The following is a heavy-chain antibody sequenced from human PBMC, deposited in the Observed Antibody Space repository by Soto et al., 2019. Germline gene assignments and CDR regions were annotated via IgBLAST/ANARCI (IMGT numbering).Heavy chain of an antibody. CDR1: GFTFSNNE. J-gene: IGHJ6*03. CDR3: ARRGYGSRWPNVYMDV. V-gene: IGHV3-64*01. CDR2: ISNNGAHT. D-gene: IGHD6-13*01. Sequence: EAQLVESGGGLVKPGGSLRLSCAASGFTFSNNEMHWVRQAPGKGLEYVSGISNNGAHTDYAKSVKGRFTISRDNSENTLYLQMGSLRAEDMALYYCARRGYGSRWPNVYMDVWGKGTTVTVSS.